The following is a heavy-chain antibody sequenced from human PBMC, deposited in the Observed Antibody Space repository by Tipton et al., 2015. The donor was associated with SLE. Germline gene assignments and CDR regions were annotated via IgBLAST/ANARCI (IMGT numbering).Heavy chain of an antibody. CDR3: ARAPYYYYMDV. Sequence: SLRLSCAASGFTFSDYYMSWIRQAPGKGLEWVSYISSSGSTIYYAGSVKGRFTISRDNAKNSLYLQMNSLRAEDTAVYYCARAPYYYYMDVWGKGTTVTVSS. J-gene: IGHJ6*03. CDR1: GFTFSDYY. CDR2: ISSSGSTI. V-gene: IGHV3-11*04.